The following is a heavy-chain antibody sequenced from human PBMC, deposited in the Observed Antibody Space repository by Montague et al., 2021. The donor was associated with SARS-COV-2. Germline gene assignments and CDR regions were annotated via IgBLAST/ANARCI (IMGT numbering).Heavy chain of an antibody. J-gene: IGHJ6*02. CDR1: GFTFSSYW. D-gene: IGHD6-13*01. Sequence: SLRLSCAASGFTFSSYWMSWVRQAPGKGLEWVANIKQDGSEKYYVDSVKGRFTISRDNAKNSLYLQMNSLRAEDTAVYYCARVNVFIAAAGARIGYYYYYVMDVWGQGTTVTVSS. CDR2: IKQDGSEK. V-gene: IGHV3-7*01. CDR3: ARVNVFIAAAGARIGYYYYYVMDV.